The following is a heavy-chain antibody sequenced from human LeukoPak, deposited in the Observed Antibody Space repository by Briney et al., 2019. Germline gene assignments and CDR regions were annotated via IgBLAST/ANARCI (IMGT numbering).Heavy chain of an antibody. CDR1: GFAISTYA. CDR2: LSSGRSP. V-gene: IGHV3-69-1*01. D-gene: IGHD2-8*02. Sequence: GGSLRLSRAASGFAISTYAMAWVRQAPGKGLEWISSLSSGRSPSYSDSLEGRLTMSSDNARNTLYLQMDNLRGEGTAMYYCARQLGYCAAGTCYFDSWGHGTQVTVSS. J-gene: IGHJ4*01. CDR3: ARQLGYCAAGTCYFDS.